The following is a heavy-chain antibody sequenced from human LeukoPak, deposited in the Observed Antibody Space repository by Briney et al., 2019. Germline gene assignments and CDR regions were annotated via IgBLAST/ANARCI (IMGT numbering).Heavy chain of an antibody. CDR1: GGSISSSSYY. J-gene: IGHJ6*03. D-gene: IGHD3-10*01. CDR2: IYYSGST. V-gene: IGHV4-39*01. Sequence: SETLSLTCTVSGGSISSSSYYWGWIRQPPGKGLEWIGSIYYSGSTYYNPSLKSRVTISVDTSKNQFSLKLSSVTAADTAVYYCARSGVRGVIRYYYYYMDVWGKGTTVTISS. CDR3: ARSGVRGVIRYYYYYMDV.